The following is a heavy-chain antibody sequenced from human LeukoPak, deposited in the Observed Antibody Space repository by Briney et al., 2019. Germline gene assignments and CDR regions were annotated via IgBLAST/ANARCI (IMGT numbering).Heavy chain of an antibody. D-gene: IGHD3-3*01. CDR3: ARAPTIFGVVARFDP. CDR2: ISAYNGNT. CDR1: GYTFTSYG. Sequence: ASVKVSCKASGYTFTSYGISWVRQAPGQVREWMGWISAYNGNTNYAQKLQGRVTMTTDTSTSTAYMELRSLRSDDTAVYYCARAPTIFGVVARFDPWGQGTLVTVSS. J-gene: IGHJ5*02. V-gene: IGHV1-18*01.